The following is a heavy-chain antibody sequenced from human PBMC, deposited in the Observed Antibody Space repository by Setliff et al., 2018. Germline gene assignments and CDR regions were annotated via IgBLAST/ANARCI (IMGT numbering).Heavy chain of an antibody. J-gene: IGHJ4*02. V-gene: IGHV4-34*01. D-gene: IGHD1-1*01. Sequence: SETLSLTCAASGGSFSFYYWTWIRQPPGKGLEWIGEINHTGSTNYNPSLKSRVTISVDTSNNQFSLKLTSVIAADTAVYYCARTGTYRYFDYWGQGTQVTVSS. CDR2: INHTGST. CDR1: GGSFSFYY. CDR3: ARTGTYRYFDY.